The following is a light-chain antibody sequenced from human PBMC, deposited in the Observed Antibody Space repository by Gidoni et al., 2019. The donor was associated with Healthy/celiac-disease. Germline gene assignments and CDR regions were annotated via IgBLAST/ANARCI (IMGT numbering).Light chain of an antibody. V-gene: IGLV1-44*01. CDR3: AAWDDSLNGVV. CDR1: SSNIGSNT. CDR2: RNN. Sequence: SVLTQPPAASGTPGQRVTLSCSGSSSNIGSNTVNWYQQLPGTAPKLLIYRNNQRPSGVPDRFSGSKSGTSASLAISGLQSEDEADYYCAAWDDSLNGVVFGGGTKLTVL. J-gene: IGLJ2*01.